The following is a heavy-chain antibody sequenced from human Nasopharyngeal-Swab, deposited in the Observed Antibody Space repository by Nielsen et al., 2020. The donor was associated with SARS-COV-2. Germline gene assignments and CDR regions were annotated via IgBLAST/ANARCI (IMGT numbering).Heavy chain of an antibody. CDR2: IWYDGSNK. CDR1: GFTFSSYG. V-gene: IGHV3-33*01. J-gene: IGHJ6*02. Sequence: GESLKISCAASGFTFSSYGMHWVRQAQGKGLEWAAVIWYDGSNKYYADSVKGRFTISRDNSKNTLYLQMNSLRAEDTAVYYCARMGTYYYDLLYGMDVWGQGTTVTVSS. D-gene: IGHD3-22*01. CDR3: ARMGTYYYDLLYGMDV.